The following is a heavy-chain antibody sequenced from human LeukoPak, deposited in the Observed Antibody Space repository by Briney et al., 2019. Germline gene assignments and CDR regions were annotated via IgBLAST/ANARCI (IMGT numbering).Heavy chain of an antibody. CDR1: GFTFSDYY. CDR3: ARCGVGVAAAAANC. CDR2: IKQDGSAI. V-gene: IGHV3-7*01. J-gene: IGHJ4*02. Sequence: GGSLRLSCAASGFTFSDYYMTWIRQAPGKGLEWVANIKQDGSAIYYVDSVKGRFTISRDNAKNSLYLQMNSLRAEDTAVYYCARCGVGVAAAAANCWGQGTLLTVSS. D-gene: IGHD6-13*01.